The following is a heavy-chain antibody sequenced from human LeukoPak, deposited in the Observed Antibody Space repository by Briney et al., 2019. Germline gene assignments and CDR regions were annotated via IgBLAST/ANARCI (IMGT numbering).Heavy chain of an antibody. CDR3: ARDPRIAVAGNPWFDP. V-gene: IGHV3-7*01. D-gene: IGHD6-19*01. J-gene: IGHJ5*02. CDR2: IKQDGSEK. Sequence: PGGSLRLSCEASGFTFSSHCMSWVRQAPGKGLEWVANIKQDGSEKYYVDSVKGRFTISRDNAKNSLYLQMDSLRAEDTAVYYCARDPRIAVAGNPWFDPWGQGTLVTVSS. CDR1: GFTFSSHC.